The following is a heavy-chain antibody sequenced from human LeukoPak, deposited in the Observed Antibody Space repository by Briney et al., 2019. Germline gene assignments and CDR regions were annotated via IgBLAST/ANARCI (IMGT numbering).Heavy chain of an antibody. J-gene: IGHJ4*02. Sequence: ASVKVSCKASGNIFTGYYLHWVRQAPGQGLEWMGWINPNGGGTNYAQKFQGRVTMTRDTSISTAYMELSRLRPDDTAVYYCASAPGIAVAGTVGGAFYWGQGTLVTVSS. CDR1: GNIFTGYY. D-gene: IGHD6-19*01. V-gene: IGHV1-2*02. CDR2: INPNGGGT. CDR3: ASAPGIAVAGTVGGAFY.